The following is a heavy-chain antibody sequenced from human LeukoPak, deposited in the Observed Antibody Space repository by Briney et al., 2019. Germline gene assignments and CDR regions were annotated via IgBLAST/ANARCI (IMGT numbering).Heavy chain of an antibody. CDR2: IKEDGSEK. V-gene: IGHV3-7*01. D-gene: IGHD6-13*01. Sequence: GGPLRLSCAASGFTFSNYWMSWVRQAPGRGLEWVANIKEDGSEKYYVDSVKGRFTISRDNARNSLYLQMNSLRAEDTAVYYCASGRQLGYWGQGTLVTVSS. CDR1: GFTFSNYW. J-gene: IGHJ4*02. CDR3: ASGRQLGY.